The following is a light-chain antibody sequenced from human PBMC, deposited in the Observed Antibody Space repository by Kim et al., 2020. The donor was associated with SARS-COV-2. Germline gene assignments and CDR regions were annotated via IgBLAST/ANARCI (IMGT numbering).Light chain of an antibody. J-gene: IGLJ2*01. CDR1: NIGSKR. V-gene: IGLV3-21*04. CDR3: QVWDSSSDHPI. Sequence: GKAPRHSCGGNNIGSKRVHWYRQKPGQAPVLVISYDSDRPSGIPALFAGSNSGNTATLTISRVEAGDEADYYCQVWDSSSDHPIFGGGTQLTVL. CDR2: YDS.